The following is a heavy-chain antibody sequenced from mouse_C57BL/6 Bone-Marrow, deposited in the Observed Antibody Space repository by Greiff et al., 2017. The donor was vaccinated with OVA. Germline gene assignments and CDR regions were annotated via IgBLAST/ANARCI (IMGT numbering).Heavy chain of an antibody. CDR1: GFTFSSYG. J-gene: IGHJ4*01. Sequence: EVQGVEPGGDLVKPGASLKLSCAASGFTFSSYGMSWVRQTPDKRLEWVATISSGGSYTYYTDSVKGRSTMSRDNATNTLYLQLSSLTSEDTAVYYGASSGGARYYAVDYWGQGTSVTVSS. D-gene: IGHD3-1*01. V-gene: IGHV5-6*01. CDR3: ASSGGARYYAVDY. CDR2: ISSGGSYT.